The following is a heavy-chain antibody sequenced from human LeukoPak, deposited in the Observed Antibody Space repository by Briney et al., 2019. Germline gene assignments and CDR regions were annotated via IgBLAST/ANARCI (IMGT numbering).Heavy chain of an antibody. Sequence: ASVKVSCKPSGYTFTSYGISWVRHAPGQGLECMGWISAYNGNTNYAQKLQGRVTMTTDTSTTTAYMELRNLRSDDTAIYYCARQVDTAMALPDYWGQGTLVTVSS. CDR1: GYTFTSYG. CDR3: ARQVDTAMALPDY. D-gene: IGHD5-18*01. CDR2: ISAYNGNT. J-gene: IGHJ4*02. V-gene: IGHV1-18*01.